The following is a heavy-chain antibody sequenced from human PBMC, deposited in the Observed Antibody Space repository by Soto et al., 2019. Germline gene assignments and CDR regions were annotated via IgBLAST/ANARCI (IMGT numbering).Heavy chain of an antibody. Sequence: GGSLRLSCAASGFTFGNYAMYWVRQAPGQGMAWVAVIAYDATYRYHAESLKGRFTIFRDKSKNRLYLHMHSLRPEDTAVVYFAKELFEYRYGRHYNICGLDVWGQGTTFTVSS. D-gene: IGHD5-18*01. V-gene: IGHV3-30*18. CDR3: AKELFEYRYGRHYNICGLDV. J-gene: IGHJ6*02. CDR2: IAYDATYR. CDR1: GFTFGNYA.